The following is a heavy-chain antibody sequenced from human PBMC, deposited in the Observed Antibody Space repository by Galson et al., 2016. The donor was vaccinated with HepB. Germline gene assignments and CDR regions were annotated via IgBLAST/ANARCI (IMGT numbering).Heavy chain of an antibody. CDR2: IKQDGSEK. V-gene: IGHV3-7*01. D-gene: IGHD6-19*01. CDR3: ARDLEPPVAVAGFDY. Sequence: SLRLSCAASGFTFSGYWMSWVRQAPGRGLEWVANIKQDGSEKYYVDSVKGRFPISRDNAKNSLFLQMNSLRAEDTAVYYCARDLEPPVAVAGFDYWGQGTLVTVSS. J-gene: IGHJ4*02. CDR1: GFTFSGYW.